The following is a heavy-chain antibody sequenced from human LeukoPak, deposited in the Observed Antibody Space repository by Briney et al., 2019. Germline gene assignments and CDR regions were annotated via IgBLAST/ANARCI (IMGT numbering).Heavy chain of an antibody. D-gene: IGHD3-22*01. V-gene: IGHV3-23*01. Sequence: GGSLRLSCAASGFTFSSYAMSWVRQAPGKGLEWVSAISGSGGNTYYADSVKGRFTISRDNSKNTLYLQMNSLRAEDTAVYFCAKDPTYYSDTSGYYFDYWGQGTLVTVSS. J-gene: IGHJ4*02. CDR3: AKDPTYYSDTSGYYFDY. CDR2: ISGSGGNT. CDR1: GFTFSSYA.